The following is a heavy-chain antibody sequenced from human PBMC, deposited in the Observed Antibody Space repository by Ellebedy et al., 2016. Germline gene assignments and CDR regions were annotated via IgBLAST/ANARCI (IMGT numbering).Heavy chain of an antibody. Sequence: GESLKISCKGSGNNFTSDLIAWVRQKPGKGLEWIGIIYPGDSPTKYSPSFQGHVTISADKSISAAYLQWSSLKASDTAVYYCAKRGLLGGWYASWGQGTPVTVSS. CDR3: AKRGLLGGWYAS. J-gene: IGHJ5*01. CDR2: IYPGDSPT. V-gene: IGHV5-51*01. CDR1: GNNFTSDL. D-gene: IGHD4-23*01.